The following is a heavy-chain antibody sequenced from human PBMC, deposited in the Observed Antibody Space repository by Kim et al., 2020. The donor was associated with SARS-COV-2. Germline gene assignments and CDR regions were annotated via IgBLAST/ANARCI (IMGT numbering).Heavy chain of an antibody. Sequence: ADAVKGRFTITRDNTKNTLYLKMNSLRAEDTAVYYCAKEPWDLARRTDVQHWGQGTLVTVSS. J-gene: IGHJ1*01. CDR3: AKEPWDLARRTDVQH. V-gene: IGHV3-23*01. D-gene: IGHD1-26*01.